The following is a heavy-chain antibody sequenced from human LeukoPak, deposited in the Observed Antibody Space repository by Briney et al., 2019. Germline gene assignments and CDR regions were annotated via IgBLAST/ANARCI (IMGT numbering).Heavy chain of an antibody. CDR1: GFTFSSYS. CDR2: ISSSSTYI. Sequence: SGGSLRLSCAASGFTFSSYSMNWVRQAPGKGLEWVSSISSSSTYIYYADSVKGRFTISRDNAKNSLYLQMNSLRAEDTAVYYCARASSSGSIAAAEKSYYYYMDVWGKGTTVTVSS. D-gene: IGHD6-13*01. V-gene: IGHV3-21*01. J-gene: IGHJ6*03. CDR3: ARASSSGSIAAAEKSYYYYMDV.